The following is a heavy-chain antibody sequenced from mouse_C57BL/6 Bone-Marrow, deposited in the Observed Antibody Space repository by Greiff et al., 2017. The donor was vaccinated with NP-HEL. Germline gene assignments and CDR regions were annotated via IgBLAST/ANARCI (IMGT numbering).Heavy chain of an antibody. CDR1: GFTFSDYY. CDR2: ISNGGGST. CDR3: ARHWGGAMDY. J-gene: IGHJ4*01. V-gene: IGHV5-12*01. Sequence: EVKLQESGGGLVQPGGSLKLSCAASGFTFSDYYMYWVRQTPEKRLEWVAYISNGGGSTYYPDTVKGRFTISRDNAKNTLYLQMSRLKSEDTAMYYCARHWGGAMDYWGQGTSVTVSS.